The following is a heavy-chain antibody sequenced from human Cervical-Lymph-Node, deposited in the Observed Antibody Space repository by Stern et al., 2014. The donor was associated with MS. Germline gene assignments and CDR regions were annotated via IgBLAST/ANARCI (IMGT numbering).Heavy chain of an antibody. J-gene: IGHJ4*02. CDR1: GYTFTTPNYG. CDR2: ISSYNGNT. D-gene: IGHD4-11*01. CDR3: ARERLRDFNDYHFDS. V-gene: IGHV1-18*01. Sequence: QVQLVQSGPEVRQPGASVRVSCKASGYTFTTPNYGIAWVREAPGRGLEWMGWISSYNGNTVYAQNLQDRVTMTTDTSASTAYMELRSLRSDDTAFYYCARERLRDFNDYHFDSWGQGTLVTVFS.